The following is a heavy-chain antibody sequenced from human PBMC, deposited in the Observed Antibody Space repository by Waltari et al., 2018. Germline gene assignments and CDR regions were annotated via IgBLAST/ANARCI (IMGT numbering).Heavy chain of an antibody. J-gene: IGHJ4*02. CDR1: GGSFSHYY. CDR2: INQSGST. D-gene: IGHD6-13*01. Sequence: QVQLQQWGAGLVKPSETLSLTCAVYGGSFSHYYWSWTRQPPGKGLEWIGEINQSGSTKYNPSLKSRVTISVDRSKNQFSLNLRSVTAADTAVYYCASSSDAGDYWGQGTLVTVSS. CDR3: ASSSDAGDY. V-gene: IGHV4-34*01.